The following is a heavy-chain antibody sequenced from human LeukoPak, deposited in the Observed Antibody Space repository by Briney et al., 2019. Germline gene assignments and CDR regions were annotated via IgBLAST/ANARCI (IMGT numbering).Heavy chain of an antibody. V-gene: IGHV5-51*01. CDR3: ARHGVEGYNGAFHI. J-gene: IGHJ3*02. CDR1: GHIFTNYW. Sequence: GESLKIPCKASGHIFTNYWIAWVRQMPGKGLGWMGIIYPGDSDSRYSPSFQGHVTISADKSISTAYLQWSSLKASDTAMYYCARHGVEGYNGAFHIWGQGTMVTVSS. D-gene: IGHD5-24*01. CDR2: IYPGDSDS.